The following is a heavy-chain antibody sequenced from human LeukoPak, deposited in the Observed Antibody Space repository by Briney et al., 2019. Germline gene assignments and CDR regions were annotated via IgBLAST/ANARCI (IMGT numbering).Heavy chain of an antibody. J-gene: IGHJ4*02. V-gene: IGHV4-59*01. CDR3: DRSTVVRTLLGR. CDR1: GDSISSDY. CDR2: IYNSGST. D-gene: IGHD4-23*01. Sequence: SESLSLTCIVSGDSISSDYRSWIRQPPGKGLEWIGYIYNSGSTNYNPSLMSRVTISVDTSKNQFYLKLRSVTTADTAVYYCDRSTVVRTLLGRWGQGTLVTVSS.